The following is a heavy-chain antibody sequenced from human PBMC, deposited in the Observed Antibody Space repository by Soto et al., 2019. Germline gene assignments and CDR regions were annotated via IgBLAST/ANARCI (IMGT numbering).Heavy chain of an antibody. CDR1: GFTVSSNY. Sequence: GGSLRLSCAASGFTVSSNYMSWVRQAPGKGLEWVSVIYSGGSTYYADSVKGRFTISRDNSKNTLYLQMNSLRAEDTAVYYCERVGITMVRVGAFDIWGQGPMVTV. D-gene: IGHD3-10*01. CDR3: ERVGITMVRVGAFDI. V-gene: IGHV3-53*01. CDR2: IYSGGST. J-gene: IGHJ3*02.